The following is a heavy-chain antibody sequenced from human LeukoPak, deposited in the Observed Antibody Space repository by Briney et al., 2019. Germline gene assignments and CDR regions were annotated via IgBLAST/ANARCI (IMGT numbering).Heavy chain of an antibody. D-gene: IGHD7-27*01. CDR3: ARGDWGMYYFDY. CDR2: IWYDGSNK. V-gene: IGHV3-30*02. Sequence: GGSLRLSFAASGFTFSSYDMHWVRQAPGKGLDWVAFIWYDGSNKHYIDSVKGRFTISRDNSKNTLNLHMNSLRAEDTAVYYCARGDWGMYYFDYWGQGTLVTVSS. J-gene: IGHJ4*02. CDR1: GFTFSSYD.